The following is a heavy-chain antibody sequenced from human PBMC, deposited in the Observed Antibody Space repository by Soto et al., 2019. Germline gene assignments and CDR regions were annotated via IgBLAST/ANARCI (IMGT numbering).Heavy chain of an antibody. V-gene: IGHV3-21*02. CDR3: TRDRVKIRGGYYHYYGMDV. Sequence: DVQLEESGGGLVKPGGSLRLSCVASEFTFSVYSMNWVRQAPGKGMEWVSSISSGSSYIYYADAVKGRFNISRDNDKSSLFLHMNSLRVDDTAVYYCTRDRVKIRGGYYHYYGMDVWGQLTKVTVSS. CDR2: ISSGSSYI. D-gene: IGHD3-10*01. J-gene: IGHJ6*02. CDR1: EFTFSVYS.